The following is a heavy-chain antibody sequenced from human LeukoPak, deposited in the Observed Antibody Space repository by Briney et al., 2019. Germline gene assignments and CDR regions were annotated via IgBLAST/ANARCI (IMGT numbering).Heavy chain of an antibody. CDR2: IKQDGSEE. CDR3: ALEGFLEWLPDY. D-gene: IGHD3-3*01. J-gene: IGHJ4*02. Sequence: GGSLRLPCAASGFIFSSYWMSWVRQAPGKGLEWVADIKQDGSEEYYVDSVKGRFTISRDNAKSSLYLQMNSLRVEDTAVYYCALEGFLEWLPDYWGQGTLVTVSS. CDR1: GFIFSSYW. V-gene: IGHV3-7*01.